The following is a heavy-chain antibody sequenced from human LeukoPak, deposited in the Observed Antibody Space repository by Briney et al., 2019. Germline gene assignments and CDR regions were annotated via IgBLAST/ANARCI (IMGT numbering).Heavy chain of an antibody. CDR2: IYYSGST. D-gene: IGHD2-2*01. CDR3: ARSAGYQLLEGYYYYMDV. Sequence: PSEALSLTCTVSGGSINNYYWSWIRQPPGKGLEWIGSIYYSGSTNYNPSLKSRVTISVDTSKNQFSLKLSSVTAADTAVYYCARSAGYQLLEGYYYYMDVWGKGTTLTVSS. J-gene: IGHJ6*03. CDR1: GGSINNYY. V-gene: IGHV4-59*01.